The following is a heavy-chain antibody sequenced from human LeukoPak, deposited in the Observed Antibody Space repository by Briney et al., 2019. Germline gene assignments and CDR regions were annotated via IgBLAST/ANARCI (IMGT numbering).Heavy chain of an antibody. CDR3: ARVPAEYGDYGIDY. J-gene: IGHJ4*02. D-gene: IGHD4-17*01. Sequence: NPSETLSLTCTVSGGSISSSSYYWGWIRQPPGKGLEWIGSTYYSGSTYYNPSLKSRVTISVDTSKNQFSLKLSSVTAADTAVYYCARVPAEYGDYGIDYWGQGTLVTVSS. CDR2: TYYSGST. V-gene: IGHV4-39*07. CDR1: GGSISSSSYY.